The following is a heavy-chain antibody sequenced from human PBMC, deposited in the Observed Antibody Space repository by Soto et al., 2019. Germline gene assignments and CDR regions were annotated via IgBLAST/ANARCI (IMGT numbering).Heavy chain of an antibody. D-gene: IGHD3-3*01. Sequence: SETLSLTCPVSGGSISSGGYYWSWIRQHPGKGLEWIGYIYYSGSTYYNPSLKSRVTISVDTSKNQFSLKLSSVTAADTAVYYCARDNFWSGYPTNNWFDPWGQGTLVTVSS. CDR1: GGSISSGGYY. CDR3: ARDNFWSGYPTNNWFDP. J-gene: IGHJ5*02. CDR2: IYYSGST. V-gene: IGHV4-31*03.